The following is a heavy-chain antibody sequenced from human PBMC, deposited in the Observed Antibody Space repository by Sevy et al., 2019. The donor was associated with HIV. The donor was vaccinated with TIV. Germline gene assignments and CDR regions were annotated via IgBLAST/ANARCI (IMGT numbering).Heavy chain of an antibody. D-gene: IGHD5-18*01. Sequence: GVSLRLSCAASGFSFSSYALHWVRQAPGKGLEYVSAISSNGGSTYYADSVKGRFTISRDNSKNTLYLQMGSLRAEDMAVYYWAREGVGGYSYSLDYWGQGTLVTVSS. CDR3: AREGVGGYSYSLDY. V-gene: IGHV3-64*02. CDR2: ISSNGGST. CDR1: GFSFSSYA. J-gene: IGHJ4*02.